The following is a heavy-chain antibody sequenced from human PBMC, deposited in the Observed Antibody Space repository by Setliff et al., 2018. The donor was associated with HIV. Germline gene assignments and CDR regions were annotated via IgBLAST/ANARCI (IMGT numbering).Heavy chain of an antibody. CDR3: ARDRDIVVVPASPQGYYYYMDV. D-gene: IGHD2-2*01. Sequence: KPSETLSLTCTVSGGSISSGNYYWSWIRQPAGKGLEWIGRIYSSGSTNYNPSLKRRVTISINTSKNQFSLKLSSVTAADTAVYYCARDRDIVVVPASPQGYYYYMDVWGKGTTVTVSS. J-gene: IGHJ6*03. CDR1: GGSISSGNYY. V-gene: IGHV4-61*02. CDR2: IYSSGST.